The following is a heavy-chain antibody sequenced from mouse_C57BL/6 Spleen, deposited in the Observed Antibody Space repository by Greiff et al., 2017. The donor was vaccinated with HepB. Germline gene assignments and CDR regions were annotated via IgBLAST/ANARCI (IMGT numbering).Heavy chain of an antibody. CDR1: GYTFTDYE. Sequence: QVQLQQSGAELVRPGASVTLSCKASGYTFTDYEMHWVKQTPVHGLEWIGAIDPETGGTAYNQTFKGKAILTADKSSSTAYMELRSLTSEDSAVYYCTSYYGSDNWGQGTLVTVSA. J-gene: IGHJ3*01. D-gene: IGHD1-1*01. CDR2: IDPETGGT. CDR3: TSYYGSDN. V-gene: IGHV1-15*01.